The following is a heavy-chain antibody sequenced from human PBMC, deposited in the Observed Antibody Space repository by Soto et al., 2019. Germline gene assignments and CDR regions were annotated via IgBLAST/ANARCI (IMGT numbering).Heavy chain of an antibody. D-gene: IGHD1-7*01. CDR1: GFTFSSHW. CDR2: INGDGSST. CDR3: AGSPGLSRISGTTLGA. V-gene: IGHV3-74*01. Sequence: GGSLRLSCAASGFTFSSHWMHWVRQAPGKGLVWVSRINGDGSSTSYADSVKGRFTISRDNAKNMLYLQVNSLRADDTAVYYCAGSPGLSRISGTTLGAWGQGTLVTASS. J-gene: IGHJ5*01.